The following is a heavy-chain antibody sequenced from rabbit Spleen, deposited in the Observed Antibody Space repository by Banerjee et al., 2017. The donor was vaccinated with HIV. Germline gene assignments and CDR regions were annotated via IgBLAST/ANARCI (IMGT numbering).Heavy chain of an antibody. J-gene: IGHJ4*01. CDR1: GLDFSSGYW. CDR2: IYTGSGST. D-gene: IGHD7-1*01. V-gene: IGHV1S43*01. CDR3: ARDLVTAIGWNFAL. Sequence: QSLEESGGDLVQPGASLTLTCTASGLDFSSGYWMCWVRQAPGKGLEWIGCIYTGSGSTYYARWVNGRFTISRSTSLNTVTLQMTSLTAADTATYFCARDLVTAIGWNFALWGPGTLVTVS.